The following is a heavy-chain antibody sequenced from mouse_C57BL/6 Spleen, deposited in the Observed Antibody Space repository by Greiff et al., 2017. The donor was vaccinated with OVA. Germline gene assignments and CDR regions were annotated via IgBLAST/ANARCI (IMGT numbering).Heavy chain of an antibody. CDR2: IYPGSGNT. CDR3: ARFGDSSGSFDY. Sequence: QVQLQQPGAELVMPGASVKLSCKASGYTFTDYYINWVKQRPGQGLEWIARIYPGSGNTYYNEKFKGKATLTAEKSSSTAYMQLSSLTSEDSAVYFCARFGDSSGSFDYWGQGTTLTVSS. D-gene: IGHD3-2*02. V-gene: IGHV1-76*01. J-gene: IGHJ2*01. CDR1: GYTFTDYY.